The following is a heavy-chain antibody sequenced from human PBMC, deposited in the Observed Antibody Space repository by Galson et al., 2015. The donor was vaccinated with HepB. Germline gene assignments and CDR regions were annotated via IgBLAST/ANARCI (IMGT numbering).Heavy chain of an antibody. J-gene: IGHJ3*02. D-gene: IGHD6-13*01. CDR2: ISWDSGRI. CDR1: GFRFDDYA. Sequence: SLRLSCAASGFRFDDYAMHWVRQSPGKGLEWVSGISWDSGRIDYVDSVKGRFTISRDNAKNSLCLQMNSLRAEDTAIYYCVKDLYTSTWEDAFDIWGQGTMVTVSS. CDR3: VKDLYTSTWEDAFDI. V-gene: IGHV3-9*01.